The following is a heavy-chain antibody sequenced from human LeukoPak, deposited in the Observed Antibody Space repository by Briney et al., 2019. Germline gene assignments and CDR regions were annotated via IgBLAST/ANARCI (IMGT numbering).Heavy chain of an antibody. J-gene: IGHJ3*02. CDR3: ARGAESLGDAFDI. CDR1: GFTFSSYG. CDR2: ILSDGSKE. V-gene: IGHV3-33*01. D-gene: IGHD1-14*01. Sequence: GGSLRLSCAASGFTFSSYGMHWVRQAPGKGLEWVAVILSDGSKEFYTDSVKGRFTISRDNSKNTLYLQMNSLRAEDTAVYYCARGAESLGDAFDIWGQGTMVTVSS.